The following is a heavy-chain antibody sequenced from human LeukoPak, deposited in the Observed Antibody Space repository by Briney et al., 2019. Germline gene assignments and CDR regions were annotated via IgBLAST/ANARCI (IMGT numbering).Heavy chain of an antibody. Sequence: SETLSLTCAVYGGSFSSYYWSWIRQPAGKGLEGIGRIHTSGNTNYNPSLKSRVSLSVDTSKNQFSLKLSSVTAADTAVYYCARDGYYYGSGSDAGDYWGQGILVTVSS. CDR3: ARDGYYYGSGSDAGDY. D-gene: IGHD3-10*01. CDR2: IHTSGNT. V-gene: IGHV4-4*07. J-gene: IGHJ4*02. CDR1: GGSFSSYY.